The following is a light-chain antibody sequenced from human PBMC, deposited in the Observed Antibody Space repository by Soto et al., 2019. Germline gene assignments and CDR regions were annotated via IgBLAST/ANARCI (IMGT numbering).Light chain of an antibody. V-gene: IGLV2-14*03. CDR1: SSDVGGYNF. CDR2: NVY. J-gene: IGLJ2*01. Sequence: QSALTQPASVSGSPGQSITISCTRTSSDVGGYNFVSWYQQHPGKAPKLMLYNVYDRPSGISHRFSGSRSGNTASLTISGLQAEDEAHYYCNSYTSSSTLVFGGGTKVTVL. CDR3: NSYTSSSTLV.